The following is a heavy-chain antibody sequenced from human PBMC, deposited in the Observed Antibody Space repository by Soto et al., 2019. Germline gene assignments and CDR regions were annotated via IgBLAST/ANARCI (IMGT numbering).Heavy chain of an antibody. Sequence: QLQLQESGPGLVKPSETLSLTCTVSGGSISSSSYYWGWIRQPPGKGLEWIGSIYYSGSTYYNPSLKSRVTISVDTSKNQFSLKLSSVTAADTAVYYCARQLIAVAGNCFDPWGQGTLVTVSS. V-gene: IGHV4-39*01. CDR3: ARQLIAVAGNCFDP. D-gene: IGHD6-19*01. CDR2: IYYSGST. CDR1: GGSISSSSYY. J-gene: IGHJ5*02.